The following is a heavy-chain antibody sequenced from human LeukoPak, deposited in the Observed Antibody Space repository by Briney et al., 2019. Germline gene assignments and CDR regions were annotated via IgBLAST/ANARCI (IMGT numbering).Heavy chain of an antibody. Sequence: GGSLRLSCAASGFTFNSYSMNWVRQTPEKGLELGSSISHSSTYMYYVDSVKGRFTISRDNAKHSLYLQLNSLRAQDTPLHYRARVPPTTAHSWGQGTLVTVSS. CDR3: ARVPPTTAHS. CDR2: ISHSSTYM. CDR1: GFTFNSYS. D-gene: IGHD4-17*01. J-gene: IGHJ4*02. V-gene: IGHV3-21*01.